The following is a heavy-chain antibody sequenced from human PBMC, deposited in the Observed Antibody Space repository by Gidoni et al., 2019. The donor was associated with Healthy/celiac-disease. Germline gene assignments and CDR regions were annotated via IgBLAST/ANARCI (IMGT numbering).Heavy chain of an antibody. V-gene: IGHV3-48*03. D-gene: IGHD3-9*01. Sequence: EVQLVESGGGLVQPGGSLRLSCAASGFPFSSYEMNWVRQAPGKGLEWVSYISSSGSTIYYADSVKGRFTISRDNAKNSLYLQMNSLRAEDTAVYYCASGFNYDILTGFPYWGQGTLVTVSS. CDR2: ISSSGSTI. CDR3: ASGFNYDILTGFPY. J-gene: IGHJ4*02. CDR1: GFPFSSYE.